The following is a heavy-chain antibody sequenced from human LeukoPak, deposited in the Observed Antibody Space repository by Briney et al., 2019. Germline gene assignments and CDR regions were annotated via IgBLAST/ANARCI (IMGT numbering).Heavy chain of an antibody. Sequence: SETLSLTCTVSGGSIAGYYWSWIRQPPGKGLEWIGYIFYSGNSNYNPSLKSRVTISVDTSKNQFSLNLTSVTAADTAVYYCAREGLYGDYVWSLDYWGQGTLVTVSS. CDR3: AREGLYGDYVWSLDY. J-gene: IGHJ4*02. V-gene: IGHV4-59*01. CDR2: IFYSGNS. CDR1: GGSIAGYY. D-gene: IGHD4-17*01.